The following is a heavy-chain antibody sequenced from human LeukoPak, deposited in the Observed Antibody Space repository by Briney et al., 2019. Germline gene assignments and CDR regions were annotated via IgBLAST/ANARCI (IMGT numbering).Heavy chain of an antibody. CDR3: ASGSSL. V-gene: IGHV1-8*01. Sequence: ASVKVSCKASGYTFTSYDINWVRQATGQGLEWMGWMNPKSGNTGYVQRFRGRLTMTRNTSISVAYMELSSLRSEDTAVYYCASGSSLWGQGTLVTVSS. CDR2: MNPKSGNT. D-gene: IGHD6-6*01. J-gene: IGHJ4*02. CDR1: GYTFTSYD.